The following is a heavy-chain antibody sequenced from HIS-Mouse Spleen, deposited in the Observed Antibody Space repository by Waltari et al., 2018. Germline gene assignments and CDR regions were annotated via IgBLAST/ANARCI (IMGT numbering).Heavy chain of an antibody. CDR2: IYSGGST. CDR1: GFTVSSNY. D-gene: IGHD6-13*01. V-gene: IGHV3-66*04. CDR3: ARPPYSSSWYYFDY. Sequence: EVQLVESGGGLVQPGGSLRLSCAASGFTVSSNYMSWVRQAPGKGLEWVSVIYSGGSTYYADSVKGRFTISRDNSKNTLYLQMNSLRAEDTAVYYCARPPYSSSWYYFDYWGQGTLVTVSS. J-gene: IGHJ4*02.